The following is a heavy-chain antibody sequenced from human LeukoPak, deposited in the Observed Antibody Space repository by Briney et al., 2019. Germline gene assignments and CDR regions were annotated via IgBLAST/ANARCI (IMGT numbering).Heavy chain of an antibody. J-gene: IGHJ3*02. D-gene: IGHD3-16*01. V-gene: IGHV3-11*01. CDR2: IDSSGSTI. CDR3: ARDWGAWAFDI. Sequence: PGGFLRLSCAASGFRFSDYYMSWIRQAPGKGLELVSYIDSSGSTIYHTDSEKGRFTISRDNAKHSLYLQMNSLRAEDTAIYYCARDWGAWAFDIWGQGTMVTVSS. CDR1: GFRFSDYY.